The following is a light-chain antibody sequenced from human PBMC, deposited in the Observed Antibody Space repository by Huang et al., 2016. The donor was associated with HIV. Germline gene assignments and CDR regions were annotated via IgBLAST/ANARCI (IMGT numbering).Light chain of an antibody. Sequence: DIQMTQSPSSLSASVGDRVIITCRASQSISNYLNWYHHKPGKAPRLLIYAASSLQSGVPSRFSCSGSKTTFTLTISSLQPEDFATYYCQQTYDTPPLTFGGGTRVDMK. CDR2: AAS. CDR3: QQTYDTPPLT. V-gene: IGKV1-39*01. J-gene: IGKJ4*01. CDR1: QSISNY.